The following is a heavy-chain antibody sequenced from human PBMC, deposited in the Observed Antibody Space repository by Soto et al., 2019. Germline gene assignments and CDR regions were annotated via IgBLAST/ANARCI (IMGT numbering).Heavy chain of an antibody. Sequence: QVQLVQSGTEVKKPGSSVKVSCKASGGTFSSYAISWMRQAPGQGLEWMGGIIPIFGTTNYAQRFQGRVSITADESTSTTYMELSSLRSEDTAVYYCAGSYKYGSGTFDAFDIWGQGTLVTVSS. D-gene: IGHD3-10*01. CDR2: IIPIFGTT. V-gene: IGHV1-69*01. CDR1: GGTFSSYA. J-gene: IGHJ3*02. CDR3: AGSYKYGSGTFDAFDI.